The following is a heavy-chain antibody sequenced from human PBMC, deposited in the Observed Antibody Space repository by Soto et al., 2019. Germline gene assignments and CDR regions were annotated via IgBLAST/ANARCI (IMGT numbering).Heavy chain of an antibody. J-gene: IGHJ3*02. CDR2: MDARGGKT. CDR1: GFTLRSYA. V-gene: IGHV3-23*01. Sequence: VQLLESGGTLIQPGGSLRLSCAVSGFTLRSYAMGWVRQAPGKRLEWVSGMDARGGKTYYTDSVKGRFTISGDNSKNTLYLQMNSLRAEDTAVYYCARLMAAAGTNAFDIWGQGTMVTVSS. D-gene: IGHD6-13*01. CDR3: ARLMAAAGTNAFDI.